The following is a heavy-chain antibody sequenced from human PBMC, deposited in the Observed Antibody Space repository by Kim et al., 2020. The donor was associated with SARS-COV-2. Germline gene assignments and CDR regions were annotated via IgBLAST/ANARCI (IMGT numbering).Heavy chain of an antibody. Sequence: SETLSLTCAVSGGSISSGSYYWSWIRQPAGKGLEWVGRIYTSGSTNHNPALKSRVTITVDTYKTQSSLKLSSVTAADTSVYYCAREYYALENYYYDYDMDVWGQGTTLTGS. CDR2: IYTSGST. CDR3: AREYYALENYYYDYDMDV. J-gene: IGHJ6*02. CDR1: GGSISSGSYY. D-gene: IGHD3-3*01. V-gene: IGHV4-61*02.